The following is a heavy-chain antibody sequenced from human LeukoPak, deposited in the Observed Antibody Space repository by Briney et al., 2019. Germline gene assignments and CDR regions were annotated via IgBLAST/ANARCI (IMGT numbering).Heavy chain of an antibody. J-gene: IGHJ4*02. Sequence: GGSLRLSCAASGFTFSSYAMNWVRQAPGKGLEWVSSISSSSNNIYYADSVKGRFTISRDNAKNSLYLQINSLGAEDTAVYYCARVLVYWGQGTLVTVSS. D-gene: IGHD2-15*01. CDR3: ARVLVY. CDR1: GFTFSSYA. V-gene: IGHV3-21*01. CDR2: ISSSSNNI.